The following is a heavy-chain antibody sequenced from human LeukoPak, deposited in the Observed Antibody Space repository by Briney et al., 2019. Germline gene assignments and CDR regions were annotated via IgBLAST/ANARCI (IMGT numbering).Heavy chain of an antibody. V-gene: IGHV4-59*12. J-gene: IGHJ4*02. CDR3: ARESLEWLSKYYFDY. CDR2: IYYSGST. D-gene: IGHD3-3*01. Sequence: RASETLSLTCTVSGGSISTYYWSWIRQPPGKGLEWIGYIYYSGSTNYNPSLKSRVTISVDTSKNQFSLKLSSVTAADTAVYYCARESLEWLSKYYFDYWGQGTLVTVSS. CDR1: GGSISTYY.